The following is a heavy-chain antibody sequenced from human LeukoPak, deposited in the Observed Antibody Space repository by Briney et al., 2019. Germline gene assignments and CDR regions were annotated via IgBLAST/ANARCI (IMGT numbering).Heavy chain of an antibody. CDR1: GFTFSNYG. J-gene: IGHJ4*02. CDR3: AKEKLPSGYSFLTDY. D-gene: IGHD5-18*01. CDR2: ISYDGSNK. V-gene: IGHV3-30*18. Sequence: PGGSLRLSCATPGFTFSNYGMHWVRQAPGKGLEWVAVISYDGSNKYYADSVKGRFTISRDNSKNTLYLQMNSLRAEDTAVYYCAKEKLPSGYSFLTDYWGQGTLVTVSS.